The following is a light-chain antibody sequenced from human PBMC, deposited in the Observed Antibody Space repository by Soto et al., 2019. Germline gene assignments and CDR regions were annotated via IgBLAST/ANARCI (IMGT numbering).Light chain of an antibody. CDR1: QGISNY. CDR3: QNYDSAPWT. V-gene: IGKV1-27*01. CDR2: AAS. Sequence: DIQMTQSPSSLSASVRDRVTITCRASQGISNYLAWYQQKPGKVPKLLIYAASTLQSGVPSRFSGSGSGTGFCLTISSLQHEDVATYCCQNYDSAPWTFGQGANVEIK. J-gene: IGKJ1*01.